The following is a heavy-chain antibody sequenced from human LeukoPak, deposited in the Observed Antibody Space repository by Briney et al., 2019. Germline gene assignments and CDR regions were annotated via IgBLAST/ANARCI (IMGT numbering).Heavy chain of an antibody. CDR3: ARDGDWLGSYYYSYMDV. CDR1: GFPFSNYG. Sequence: PGGSLRLSCAASGFPFSNYGIDRLRQAPGKGLEWVAFIRYDGSDEYFAGSVKGRFTISRDDSKNTLYLQMNSLRREDTAVYYCARDGDWLGSYYYSYMDVWGKGTTVTVSS. CDR2: IRYDGSDE. V-gene: IGHV3-30*02. D-gene: IGHD3-10*01. J-gene: IGHJ6*03.